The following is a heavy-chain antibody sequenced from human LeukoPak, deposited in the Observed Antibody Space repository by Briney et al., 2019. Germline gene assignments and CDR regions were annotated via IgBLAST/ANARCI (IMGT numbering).Heavy chain of an antibody. Sequence: GASVKVSCKASGYTFTDYYIHWVRQAPGQGLEWMGWINTNNGGTKYAQRSQGRVTMTRDTSTSTAYMEVSSLRSDNTAVYYCARDGYHYGQFDYWGQGTLVTVSS. J-gene: IGHJ4*02. V-gene: IGHV1-2*02. CDR1: GYTFTDYY. D-gene: IGHD3-10*01. CDR3: ARDGYHYGQFDY. CDR2: INTNNGGT.